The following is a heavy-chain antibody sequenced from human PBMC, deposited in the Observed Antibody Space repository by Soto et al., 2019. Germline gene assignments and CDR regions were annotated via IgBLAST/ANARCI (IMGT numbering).Heavy chain of an antibody. V-gene: IGHV4-4*07. Sequence: PSETLSLTCTVSGGSISSYFWSWIRQPAGKGLEWIGHISTSGSTNYNPSLKSRVTMSVDTSKNQFSLKLNSVTAADTAVYYWARGYYDISTGQYYFDYWGQGTLVTVSS. CDR1: GGSISSYF. D-gene: IGHD3-9*01. CDR2: ISTSGST. J-gene: IGHJ4*02. CDR3: ARGYYDISTGQYYFDY.